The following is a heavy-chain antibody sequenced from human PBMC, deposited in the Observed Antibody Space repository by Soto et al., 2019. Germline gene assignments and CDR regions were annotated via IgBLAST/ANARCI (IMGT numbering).Heavy chain of an antibody. CDR2: IYYSGST. V-gene: IGHV4-59*01. CDR3: AREQLWRFDY. CDR1: GGSISSYY. Sequence: SETLSLTCTVSGGSISSYYWSWIRQPPGKGLEWIGYIYYSGSTNYNPSLKSRVTISVDTSKTQFPLKLSSVTAADTAVYYCAREQLWRFDYWAQRTLVPVSA. D-gene: IGHD5-18*01. J-gene: IGHJ4*02.